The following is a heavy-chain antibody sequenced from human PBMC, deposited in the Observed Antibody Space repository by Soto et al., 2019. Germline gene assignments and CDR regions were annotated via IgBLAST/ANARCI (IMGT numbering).Heavy chain of an antibody. V-gene: IGHV1-69*02. J-gene: IGHJ4*02. CDR2: IIPILGIA. D-gene: IGHD3-10*01. CDR3: GRTPPPARKKYYYGSGNYGD. CDR1: GGTFSSYT. Sequence: QVQLVQSGAEVKKPGSSVKVSCKASGGTFSSYTISWVRQAPGQGLEWMGRIIPILGIANYAQKFKGRVKITANKATSTAYMERSSLRSEDTAVYYCGRTPPPARKKYYYGSGNYGDWGQGTLVTVSS.